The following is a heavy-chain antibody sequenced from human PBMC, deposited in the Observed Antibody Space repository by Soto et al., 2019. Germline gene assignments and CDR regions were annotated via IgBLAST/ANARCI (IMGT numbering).Heavy chain of an antibody. CDR3: ARHLRVGQPSDY. CDR1: GGSISSYY. D-gene: IGHD1-26*01. CDR2: IYYSGST. Sequence: QVQLQESGPGLVKPSETLSLTCTVSGGSISSYYWSWIRQPPGKGLEWIGYIYYSGSTNYNPSLKSRVTISVDTSKNQFSLKLSSVTAADTAVYYCARHLRVGQPSDYWGQGTLVTVSS. V-gene: IGHV4-59*08. J-gene: IGHJ4*02.